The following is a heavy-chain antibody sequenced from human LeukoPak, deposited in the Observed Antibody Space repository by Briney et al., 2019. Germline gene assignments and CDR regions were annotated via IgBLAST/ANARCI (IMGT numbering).Heavy chain of an antibody. CDR2: ISAYNGNT. J-gene: IGHJ1*01. Sequence: ASVKVSCKASGGTFSSYAISWVRQAPGQGLEWMGWISAYNGNTNYAQKLQGRVTMTTDTSTSTAYMELRSLRSDDTAVYYCARNSGYYSPIYFQHWGQGTLVTVSS. D-gene: IGHD3-22*01. CDR1: GGTFSSYA. CDR3: ARNSGYYSPIYFQH. V-gene: IGHV1-18*01.